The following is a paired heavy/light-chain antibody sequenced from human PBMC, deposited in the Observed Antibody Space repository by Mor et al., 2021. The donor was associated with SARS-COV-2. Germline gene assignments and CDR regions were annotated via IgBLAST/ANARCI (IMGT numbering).Heavy chain of an antibody. J-gene: IGHJ6*02. Sequence: QAQLVQSGAEVKKPGSSVKVSCKASGGTFSNYAVNWVRQAPGQGLEWMGGIIPMFATSNYLQKFQGRVMITADESTSTAYMELSSLRSEDTAVYYCATNANLVPSVMRKSLPLRVYYYYDMDVWGQGTTVTVSS. V-gene: IGHV1-69*01. CDR3: ATNANLVPSVMRKSLPLRVYYYYDMDV. CDR1: GGTFSNYA. CDR2: IIPMFATS. D-gene: IGHD2-2*01.
Light chain of an antibody. Sequence: QSALTQPASVSGSPGQSITISCTGTSSDVGDYNYVSWYQQHPGKVPKVMIYEVSNRPSGVSNRFSGSKSGNTASLTISGLQAEDEADYYCSSYTSRNAVVFGGGTKLTVL. CDR2: EVS. J-gene: IGLJ2*01. CDR1: SSDVGDYNY. V-gene: IGLV2-14*01. CDR3: SSYTSRNAVV.